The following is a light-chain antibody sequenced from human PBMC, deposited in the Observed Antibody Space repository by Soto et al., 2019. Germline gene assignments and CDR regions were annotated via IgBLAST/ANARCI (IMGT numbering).Light chain of an antibody. V-gene: IGLV2-14*01. CDR1: SSYVGGYNY. CDR2: DVS. J-gene: IGLJ1*01. CDR3: SSYTSSSTLGV. Sequence: QSVLTQPASVSGSPGQSITISCTGTSSYVGGYNYVSWYQQHPGKAPKLMIYDVSNRPSGVSNRFSGSKSGNTASLTISGLQGEDEADYYCSSYTSSSTLGVFGTGTKLTVL.